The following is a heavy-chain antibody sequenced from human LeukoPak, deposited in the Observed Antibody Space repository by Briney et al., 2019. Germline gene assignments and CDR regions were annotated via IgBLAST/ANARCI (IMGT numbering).Heavy chain of an antibody. CDR2: MNPNSGST. CDR3: AIIHDSSGFYGMDV. V-gene: IGHV1-46*01. Sequence: ASVKVSCKASGYTFTGYYMHWVRQAPGQGLEWMGWMNPNSGSTSYAQKFQGRVTMTRDTSTSTVYMELSSLRSEDTAVYYCAIIHDSSGFYGMDVWGQGTTVTVSS. J-gene: IGHJ6*02. CDR1: GYTFTGYY. D-gene: IGHD3-22*01.